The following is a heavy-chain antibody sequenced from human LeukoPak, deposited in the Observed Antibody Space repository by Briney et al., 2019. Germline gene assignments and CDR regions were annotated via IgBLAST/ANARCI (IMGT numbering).Heavy chain of an antibody. Sequence: GGSLRLSCAASGFTFSSYWMIWVRQAPGKGLEWVANIKQDESEKYHVDSVKGRFTISRDNAKNTLYLQMNSLRPEDTALYYCAKDISYSNEEGGGFDYWGQGTLVTVSS. CDR1: GFTFSSYW. CDR3: AKDISYSNEEGGGFDY. J-gene: IGHJ4*02. D-gene: IGHD6-13*01. V-gene: IGHV3-7*03. CDR2: IKQDESEK.